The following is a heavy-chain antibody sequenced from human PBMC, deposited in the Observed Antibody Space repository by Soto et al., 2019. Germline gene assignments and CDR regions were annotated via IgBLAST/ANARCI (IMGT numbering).Heavy chain of an antibody. CDR1: WFSLRTTGGG. J-gene: IGHJ4*02. CDR2: IYWDDDK. CDR3: ARRTTMITFGGIVVPATQFDD. V-gene: IGHV2-5*02. Sequence: SGSKPGNPPQTLPPTCTFPWFSLRTTGGGVGWVRQPPGKALEWLALIYWDDDKRYSPSLKSRLTITKDTSKNQVVLTMTNMDPVDTATYYCARRTTMITFGGIVVPATQFDDWGQGTLVTVSS. D-gene: IGHD3-16*02.